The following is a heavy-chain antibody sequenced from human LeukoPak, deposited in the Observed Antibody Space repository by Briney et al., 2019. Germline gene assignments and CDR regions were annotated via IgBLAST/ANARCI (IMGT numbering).Heavy chain of an antibody. CDR1: GDSISSSSYY. D-gene: IGHD3-3*01. CDR3: ARGMGTIFGVVTTLDP. CDR2: IYYSGST. Sequence: PSETLSLTCTVSGDSISSSSYYWGWIRQPPGKGLEWIGSIYYSGSTYYNPSLRSRVTISVDTSKNQFSLKLSSVTAADTAVYYCARGMGTIFGVVTTLDPWGQGTLVTVSS. V-gene: IGHV4-39*07. J-gene: IGHJ5*02.